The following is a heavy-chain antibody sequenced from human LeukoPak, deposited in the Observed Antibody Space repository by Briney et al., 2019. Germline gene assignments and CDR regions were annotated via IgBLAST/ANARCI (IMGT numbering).Heavy chain of an antibody. Sequence: GGSLRLSRAASGFTLSSNYMSWVRQAPGRGLEWVSVLYSGGSTYYADSVKGRFTISRDNSKNTLYLQMNSLRAEDTAVYYCARWHSSKCALDYWGQGTLVTVSS. D-gene: IGHD6-13*01. CDR2: LYSGGST. V-gene: IGHV3-53*01. J-gene: IGHJ4*02. CDR3: ARWHSSKCALDY. CDR1: GFTLSSNY.